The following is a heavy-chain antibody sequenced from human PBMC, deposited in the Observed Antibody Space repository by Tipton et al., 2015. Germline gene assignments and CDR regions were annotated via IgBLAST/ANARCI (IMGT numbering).Heavy chain of an antibody. Sequence: QSGPEVKKPGESLKISCQGSGYSFTTYWIGWVRQMPGKGLEWMGIIYPGDSDTRYSQSFQGQVTISADRSISTAYLQWSSLKASDTAMFYCARGRYCSGGRCYFDYWGQGTLVTVSS. D-gene: IGHD2-15*01. V-gene: IGHV5-51*03. CDR2: IYPGDSDT. CDR3: ARGRYCSGGRCYFDY. J-gene: IGHJ4*02. CDR1: GYSFTTYW.